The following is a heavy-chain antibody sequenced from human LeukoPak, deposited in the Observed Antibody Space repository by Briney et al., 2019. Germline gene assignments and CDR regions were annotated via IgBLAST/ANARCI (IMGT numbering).Heavy chain of an antibody. CDR3: ARGPGRSIVLMVYAGRKGMDV. J-gene: IGHJ6*02. D-gene: IGHD2-8*01. CDR1: GGSISSSSYY. V-gene: IGHV4-39*01. Sequence: SETLSLTCTVSGGSISSSSYYWGWIRQPPGKGLEWIGSIYYSGSTYYNPSLKSRVTISVDTSKNQFSLKLSSVTAADTAVYYCARGPGRSIVLMVYAGRKGMDVWGQGTTVTVSS. CDR2: IYYSGST.